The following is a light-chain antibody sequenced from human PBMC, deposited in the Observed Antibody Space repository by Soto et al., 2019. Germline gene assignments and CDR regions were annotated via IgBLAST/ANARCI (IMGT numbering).Light chain of an antibody. CDR3: QSYDSRLSAYV. V-gene: IGLV1-40*01. CDR2: SNT. CDR1: SSNIGADSD. Sequence: QSVLTQSPSVSGAPGQMVTISCTGSSSNIGADSDVHWYQQLPGTAPKLLIYSNTNRPSVVPGRFSGSRSGTSASLAITGLQAEDEGDYYCQSYDSRLSAYVFGTGTKVTVL. J-gene: IGLJ1*01.